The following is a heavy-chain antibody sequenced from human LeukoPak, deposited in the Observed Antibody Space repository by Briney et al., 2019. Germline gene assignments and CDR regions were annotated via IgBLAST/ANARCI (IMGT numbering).Heavy chain of an antibody. J-gene: IGHJ6*02. CDR2: IWYDGSNK. CDR1: GFTFSSYG. CDR3: ARDLRNIVVVVAATPTRYGMDV. V-gene: IGHV3-33*01. Sequence: GGSLRLSCAASGFTFSSYGMHWVRQAPGKGLEWVAVIWYDGSNKYYADSVKGRFTISRDNAKNSLYLQMNSLRAEDTAVYYCARDLRNIVVVVAATPTRYGMDVWGQGTTVTVSS. D-gene: IGHD2-15*01.